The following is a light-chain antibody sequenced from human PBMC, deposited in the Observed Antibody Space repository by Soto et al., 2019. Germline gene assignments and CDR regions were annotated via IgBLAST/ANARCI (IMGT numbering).Light chain of an antibody. J-gene: IGKJ4*01. V-gene: IGKV1-5*03. Sequence: DIQMTQSPSTLSASVGDRVTITCRASQSISTWLAWYQQKPGKAPKLLIYKASNLEDGVPSRFSGSGSGTEFTLIISSLQNADFSTYYCQQYNSYPLTFGGGTTVEIK. CDR2: KAS. CDR3: QQYNSYPLT. CDR1: QSISTW.